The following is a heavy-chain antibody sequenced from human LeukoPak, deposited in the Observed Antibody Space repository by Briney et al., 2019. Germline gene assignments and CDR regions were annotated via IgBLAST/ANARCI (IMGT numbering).Heavy chain of an antibody. V-gene: IGHV1-18*01. D-gene: IGHD4-17*01. CDR1: GYTFTSYG. Sequence: ASVKVSCKASGYTFTSYGINWVRQAPGQGLEWMGWISAYNGTTNYAQQLQGRVTMPTDTSTSTAYMELSSLRSDDTAAYYCPSVVGDYGSWGQGTVVTVSS. J-gene: IGHJ4*02. CDR3: PSVVGDYGS. CDR2: ISAYNGTT.